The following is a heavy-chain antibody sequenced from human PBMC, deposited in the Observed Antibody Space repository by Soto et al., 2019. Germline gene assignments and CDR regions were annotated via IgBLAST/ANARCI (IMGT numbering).Heavy chain of an antibody. CDR2: ISAYNGNT. CDR3: ARLWFGEPPYYFDY. CDR1: GYTFTSYG. J-gene: IGHJ4*02. D-gene: IGHD3-10*01. Sequence: ASVKVSCKASGYTFTSYGISWVRQAPGQGLEWMGWISAYNGNTNYAQKLQGRVTMTTDTSTSTAYMELRSLRSDDTAVYYCARLWFGEPPYYFDYWGQGTLVTVSS. V-gene: IGHV1-18*01.